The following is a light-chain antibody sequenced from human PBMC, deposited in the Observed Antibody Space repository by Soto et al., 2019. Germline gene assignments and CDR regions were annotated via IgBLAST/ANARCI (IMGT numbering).Light chain of an antibody. CDR2: NND. CDR1: TSNIGSNS. CDR3: ATWDDALDGRL. Sequence: QSVLTQSPSASGTPGQRVTISCSGATSNIGSNSVSWYQQLPGTAPKLLICNNDQRPSGVPDRFSASKSGTSASLAINGLRSDDEADYYCATWDDALDGRLFGGGTKVTVL. J-gene: IGLJ3*02. V-gene: IGLV1-44*01.